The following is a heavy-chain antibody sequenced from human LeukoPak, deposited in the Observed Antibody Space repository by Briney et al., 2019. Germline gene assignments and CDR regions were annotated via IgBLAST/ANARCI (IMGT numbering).Heavy chain of an antibody. CDR2: IYYSGNT. D-gene: IGHD5-18*01. CDR3: ARRSGYSYGDFDF. V-gene: IGHV4-39*07. J-gene: IGHJ4*02. Sequence: SETLSLTCTVSGGSIRSSGYYWGWIRQPPGKGLEWIGTIYYSGNTYYSPSLKSRVAISLDTSKNQFSLRLNSVTAADTAVYYCARRSGYSYGDFDFWGQGTLVTVTS. CDR1: GGSIRSSGYY.